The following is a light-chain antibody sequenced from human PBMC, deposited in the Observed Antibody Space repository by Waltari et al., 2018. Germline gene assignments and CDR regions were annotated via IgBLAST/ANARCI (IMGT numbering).Light chain of an antibody. CDR3: QQRTNWPPART. CDR1: ESIANY. Sequence: EIVLTQSPATLSLSPGERATLPCRASESIANYLAWYQQKPGQAPRLLISDASNRATGIPARFSGSGSGTDFTLTISSLEPEDFAVYYCQQRTNWPPARTFGQGTKVEIK. V-gene: IGKV3-11*01. CDR2: DAS. J-gene: IGKJ1*01.